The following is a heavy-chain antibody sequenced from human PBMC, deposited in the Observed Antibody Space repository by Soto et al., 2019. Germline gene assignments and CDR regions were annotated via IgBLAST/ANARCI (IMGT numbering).Heavy chain of an antibody. Sequence: GGSLRLSCAVSGFTFSNHAMSWVRQAPGKGLEWVSAISTAVGATYYADSVKGRFTISRDDSNNTLFLQMNSLRAEDTAVYYCAKDRTAAARNFDYWGQGTLVTVPS. V-gene: IGHV3-23*01. D-gene: IGHD6-13*01. CDR1: GFTFSNHA. CDR3: AKDRTAAARNFDY. J-gene: IGHJ4*02. CDR2: ISTAVGAT.